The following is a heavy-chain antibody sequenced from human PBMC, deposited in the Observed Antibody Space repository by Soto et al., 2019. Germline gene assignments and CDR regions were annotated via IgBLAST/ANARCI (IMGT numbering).Heavy chain of an antibody. V-gene: IGHV3-9*01. D-gene: IGHD4-17*01. Sequence: EVQLVESGGGLVQPGRSLRLSCAASGFTFDDYAMHWVRQAPGKGLEWVSGISWNSGSIGYADSVKGRFTISRDNAKNSLYLQMNSLRAEDTALYYCAKETGPDYGDPTGRAFDIWGQGTMVTVSS. CDR3: AKETGPDYGDPTGRAFDI. J-gene: IGHJ3*02. CDR1: GFTFDDYA. CDR2: ISWNSGSI.